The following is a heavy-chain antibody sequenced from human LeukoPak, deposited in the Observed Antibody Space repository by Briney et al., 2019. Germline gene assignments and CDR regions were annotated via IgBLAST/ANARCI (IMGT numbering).Heavy chain of an antibody. D-gene: IGHD3-22*01. CDR2: ISSSSSTI. J-gene: IGHJ4*02. V-gene: IGHV3-48*02. Sequence: GVSLRLSCAASGFTFSSYSMNWVRQAPGKGLEWVSYISSSSSTIYYADSVKGRFTISRDNAKNSLYLQMNSLRDEDTAVYYCARDYLYYYDSSGYPDPQYYFDYWGQGTLVTVSS. CDR3: ARDYLYYYDSSGYPDPQYYFDY. CDR1: GFTFSSYS.